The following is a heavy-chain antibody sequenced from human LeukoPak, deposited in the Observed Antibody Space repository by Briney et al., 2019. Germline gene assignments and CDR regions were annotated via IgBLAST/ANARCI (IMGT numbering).Heavy chain of an antibody. D-gene: IGHD2-2*02. CDR3: ARPGHCSSTSCYTPYYYYYMDV. Sequence: GASVKVSCKASGYTFTGYYMHWVRQAPGQGLEWMGWINPNSGGTNYAQKFQGRVTMTRDTSISTAYMELSRLRSDDTAVYYCARPGHCSSTSCYTPYYYYYMDVWGKGTTVTVSS. CDR2: INPNSGGT. J-gene: IGHJ6*03. CDR1: GYTFTGYY. V-gene: IGHV1-2*02.